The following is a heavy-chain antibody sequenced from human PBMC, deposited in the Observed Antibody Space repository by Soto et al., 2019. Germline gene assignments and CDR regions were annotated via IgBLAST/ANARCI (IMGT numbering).Heavy chain of an antibody. D-gene: IGHD3-3*01. Sequence: GWSLRLSCASSVFSFGSYALRWVRQAPGKGLEWVSTISGSDGKTFYADAVKGRFSISRDTSQNTLYLQMNSLRADDTAIYYCARWSYLDYWGQGTRVTVSS. CDR3: ARWSYLDY. V-gene: IGHV3-23*01. J-gene: IGHJ4*02. CDR2: ISGSDGKT. CDR1: VFSFGSYA.